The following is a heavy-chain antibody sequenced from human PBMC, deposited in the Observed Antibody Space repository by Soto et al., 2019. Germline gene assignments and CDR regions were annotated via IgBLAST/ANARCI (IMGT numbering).Heavy chain of an antibody. Sequence: ASVKVSCKASGDTFSSYAISWVRQAPGQGLEWMGGIIHIFGIANYAQKFQGRVTITADKSTSTAYMELSSLRSEDTAVYYCARGGDRAAAGPYYYYYYMDVWGKGTTVTVSS. CDR1: GDTFSSYA. CDR3: ARGGDRAAAGPYYYYYYMDV. CDR2: IIHIFGIA. V-gene: IGHV1-69*10. D-gene: IGHD6-13*01. J-gene: IGHJ6*03.